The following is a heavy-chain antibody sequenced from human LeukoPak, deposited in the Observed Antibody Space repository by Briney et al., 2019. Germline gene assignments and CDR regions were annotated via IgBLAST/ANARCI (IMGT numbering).Heavy chain of an antibody. Sequence: GESLKTSCKGSGYSFATYWIGWVRQMPGKGLDWMGIIYPGDSDTRYSPSFQGQVTISADKSIGSAYLQWNSLKASDTAIYYCARHEDGDHPKASFDIWGQGTMVTVSS. CDR1: GYSFATYW. V-gene: IGHV5-51*01. J-gene: IGHJ3*02. CDR2: IYPGDSDT. D-gene: IGHD5-24*01. CDR3: ARHEDGDHPKASFDI.